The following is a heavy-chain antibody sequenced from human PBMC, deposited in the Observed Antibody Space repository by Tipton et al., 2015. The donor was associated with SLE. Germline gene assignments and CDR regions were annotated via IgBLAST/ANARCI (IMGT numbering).Heavy chain of an antibody. J-gene: IGHJ6*02. CDR1: GGSFSGYY. Sequence: TLSLTCAVYGGSFSGYYWNWIRQPPGKGLEWIGEIYHSGSTNYSPSLMSRVTISVDTSKDQFSLKLSSVTGADTAVYYCARGQRCSGTICYRRHYYAGMDVWGQGTTVTVSS. CDR3: ARGQRCSGTICYRRHYYAGMDV. D-gene: IGHD2-2*02. CDR2: IYHSGST. V-gene: IGHV4-34*01.